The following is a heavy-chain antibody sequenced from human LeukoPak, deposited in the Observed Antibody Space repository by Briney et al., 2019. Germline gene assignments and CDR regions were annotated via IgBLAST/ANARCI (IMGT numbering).Heavy chain of an antibody. CDR2: INPNSGGT. CDR3: ARDPPYYSSGWYHNNWFDP. CDR1: GYTFTGYY. J-gene: IGHJ5*02. D-gene: IGHD6-19*01. Sequence: GASAKVSCKASGYTFTGYYMHWVRQAPGQGLEWMGRINPNSGGTNYAQKFQGRVTMTRDTSISTAYMELSRLRSDDTAVYYCARDPPYYSSGWYHNNWFDPWGQGTLVTVSS. V-gene: IGHV1-2*06.